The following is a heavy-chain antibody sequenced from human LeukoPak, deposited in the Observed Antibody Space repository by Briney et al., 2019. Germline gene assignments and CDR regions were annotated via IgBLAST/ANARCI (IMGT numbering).Heavy chain of an antibody. CDR3: ARGLFTGGTYFGF. Sequence: GGSLRLSCAVSGFTFNNYGMSWVRQAPGKGLEWVAVISYDGGNKKYGDSVKGRFTISRDNSKNTLYLQMNNLRPEDTAVYNCARGLFTGGTYFGFWGQGTLVTVSS. CDR2: ISYDGGNK. V-gene: IGHV3-30*03. D-gene: IGHD1-26*01. J-gene: IGHJ4*02. CDR1: GFTFNNYG.